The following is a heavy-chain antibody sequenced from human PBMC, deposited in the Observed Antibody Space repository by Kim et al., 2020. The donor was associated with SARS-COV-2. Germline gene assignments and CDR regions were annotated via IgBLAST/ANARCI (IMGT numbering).Heavy chain of an antibody. J-gene: IGHJ6*02. V-gene: IGHV3-15*01. CDR2: T. Sequence: TDYAAPVKGRFTISRDDSKNTLYLQMNSLKTEDTAVYYCTTAPYYYGMDVWCQGTTVTVSS. CDR3: TTAPYYYGMDV.